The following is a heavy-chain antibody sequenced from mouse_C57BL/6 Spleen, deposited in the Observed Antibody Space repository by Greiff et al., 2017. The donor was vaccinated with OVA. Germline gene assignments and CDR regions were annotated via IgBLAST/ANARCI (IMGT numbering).Heavy chain of an antibody. J-gene: IGHJ2*01. CDR3: TRGGELDYFDY. CDR2: ISSGGDYI. V-gene: IGHV5-9-1*02. D-gene: IGHD4-1*01. Sequence: EVKLMESGEGLVKPGGSLKLSCAASGFTFSSYAMSWVRQTPEKRLEWVAYISSGGDYIYYADTVKGRFTISRDNARNTLYLQMSSLKSEDTAMYYCTRGGELDYFDYWGQGTTLTVSS. CDR1: GFTFSSYA.